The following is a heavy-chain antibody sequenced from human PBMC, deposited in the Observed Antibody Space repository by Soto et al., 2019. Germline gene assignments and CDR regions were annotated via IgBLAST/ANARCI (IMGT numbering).Heavy chain of an antibody. V-gene: IGHV4-4*07. CDR3: VRDGTKTLLDWFDP. D-gene: IGHD2-8*02. CDR2: IYATGTT. Sequence: SDTLSLTSTVSGAPVCGFYWSWIRKSAGKGLEWIGRIYATGTTDYNPSLKSRVMMSVDTSKKQFSLKLRSVTAADTAVYYCVRDGTKTLLDWFDPRGHVISFTVSS. J-gene: IGHJ5*02. CDR1: GAPVCGFY.